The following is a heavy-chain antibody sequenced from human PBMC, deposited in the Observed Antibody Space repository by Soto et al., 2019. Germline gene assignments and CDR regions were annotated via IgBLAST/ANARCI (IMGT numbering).Heavy chain of an antibody. CDR2: ISSTGSYI. CDR1: GFTFSSYT. Sequence: GSLRLSCAASGFTFSSYTINWVRQAPGKGLEWVSSISSTGSYIYYADSVKGRFTISRDNAKNSLYLQMNSLRAEDTAVYYCARARGSGYYIPFDGLHVWGQATTVTVSS. CDR3: ARARGSGYYIPFDGLHV. V-gene: IGHV3-21*01. D-gene: IGHD3-22*01. J-gene: IGHJ6*01.